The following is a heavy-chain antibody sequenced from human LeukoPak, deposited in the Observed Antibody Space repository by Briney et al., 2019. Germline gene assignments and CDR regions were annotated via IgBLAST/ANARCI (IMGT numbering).Heavy chain of an antibody. CDR2: ISYDGSNK. Sequence: PGGSLRLSCAASGFTFSNYAIHWVRLAPGKGLEWVAVISYDGSNKYYADSVKGRCTISRDNSKNTLYLQMNSLRVEDTAVYYCARDWDRGMIISGPFGDWGQGTLVTVSS. CDR3: ARDWDRGMIISGPFGD. V-gene: IGHV3-30*04. D-gene: IGHD3-10*01. CDR1: GFTFSNYA. J-gene: IGHJ4*02.